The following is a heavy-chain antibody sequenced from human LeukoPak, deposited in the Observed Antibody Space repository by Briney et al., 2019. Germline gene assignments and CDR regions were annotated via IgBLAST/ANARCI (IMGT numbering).Heavy chain of an antibody. J-gene: IGHJ6*02. D-gene: IGHD2-2*01. Sequence: GGSLRLSCAASGFTFSVFGMHWVRQAPGKGLEWVALIPYDGTNKQYADSVKGRFTITRDNSKNTLYLQMNSMRAEATAVYFCAREAVGQRYCSSISCYNYYYGMDVWGQGTTVTVSS. CDR2: IPYDGTNK. V-gene: IGHV3-30*03. CDR3: AREAVGQRYCSSISCYNYYYGMDV. CDR1: GFTFSVFG.